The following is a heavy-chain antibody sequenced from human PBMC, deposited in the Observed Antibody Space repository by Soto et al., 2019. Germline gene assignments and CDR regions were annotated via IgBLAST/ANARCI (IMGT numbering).Heavy chain of an antibody. CDR1: GGSISSYY. CDR2: IYYSGST. J-gene: IGHJ4*02. Sequence: PSETLSLTWTVAGGSISSYYGSWIRQPPGKGLEWIGYIYYSGSTNYNPALKSRVTISVDTSKNQFSLKLSSVTAADTAVYYCARHKREGVDYWGQGTLVTVSS. V-gene: IGHV4-59*08. CDR3: ARHKREGVDY.